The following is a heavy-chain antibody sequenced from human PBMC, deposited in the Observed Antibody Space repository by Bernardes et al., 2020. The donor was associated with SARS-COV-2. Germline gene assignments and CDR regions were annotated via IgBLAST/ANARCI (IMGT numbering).Heavy chain of an antibody. V-gene: IGHV4-39*01. Sequence: SETLPLTCTVSGCSISSTAYYWGWIRLPPGKGLEWLGRTFHSGTTHYNPSLKSLVTISVNPSKNRFSLKLVSVTAAATAVYYCARQDILTAWFDPWGQGTRVTVST. J-gene: IGHJ5*02. CDR3: ARQDILTAWFDP. CDR1: GCSISSTAYY. CDR2: TFHSGTT. D-gene: IGHD3-16*01.